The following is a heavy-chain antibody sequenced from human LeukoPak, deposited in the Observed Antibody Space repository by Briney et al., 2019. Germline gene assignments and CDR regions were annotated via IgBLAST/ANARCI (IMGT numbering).Heavy chain of an antibody. J-gene: IGHJ4*02. D-gene: IGHD3-9*01. CDR2: IYPGDSDT. CDR1: GYSFTNYW. V-gene: IGHV5-51*01. CDR3: ARRWVDYDILTGYAYYFDY. Sequence: RGESLKISCKGSGYSFTNYWIGWVRPMPGKGLEWMGIIYPGDSDTRDSPSFQGQVTISADKSISTAYLQWSSLKASDTAMYYCARRWVDYDILTGYAYYFDYWGQGTLVTVSS.